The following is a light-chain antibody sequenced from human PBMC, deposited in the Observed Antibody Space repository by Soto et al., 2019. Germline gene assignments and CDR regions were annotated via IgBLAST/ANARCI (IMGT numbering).Light chain of an antibody. CDR3: QLYGSSPTT. CDR1: QSVFNNH. Sequence: EIVLTQSPGTLSLSPGERATLSCRASQSVFNNHIGWYQQKPGQAPRRLIFGASFSATGIPDRFSGSGSGTDFTLTISRLEPEDFAVYYCQLYGSSPTTFGQGTKVDIK. CDR2: GAS. V-gene: IGKV3-20*01. J-gene: IGKJ1*01.